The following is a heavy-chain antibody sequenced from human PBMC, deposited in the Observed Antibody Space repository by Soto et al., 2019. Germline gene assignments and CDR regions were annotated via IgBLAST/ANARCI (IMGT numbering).Heavy chain of an antibody. V-gene: IGHV3-30-3*01. CDR2: ISYDGSNK. Sequence: QVQLVESGGGVVQSGRSLRLSCAASGITFSTYAMHCVRQAPGKGLGWVAVISYDGSNKNYADSVKGRFTISRDNSKNTRYLQMNSLRDEDTAVYYCARDLSGGGNDDWGQGNLVTVSS. CDR3: ARDLSGGGNDD. CDR1: GITFSTYA. D-gene: IGHD3-16*01. J-gene: IGHJ4*02.